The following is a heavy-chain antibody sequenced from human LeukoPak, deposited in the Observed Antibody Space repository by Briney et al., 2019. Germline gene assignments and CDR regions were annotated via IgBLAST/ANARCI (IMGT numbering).Heavy chain of an antibody. CDR2: INPSGGST. CDR1: GYTFTGYY. Sequence: ASVKVSCKASGYTFTGYYMHWVRQAPGQGLEWMGIINPSGGSTSYAQKFQGRVTMTRDMSTSTVYMELSSLRSEDTAVYYCARARGRSSWGIHYYYYYMDVWGKGTTVTVSS. V-gene: IGHV1-46*01. J-gene: IGHJ6*03. CDR3: ARARGRSSWGIHYYYYYMDV. D-gene: IGHD6-13*01.